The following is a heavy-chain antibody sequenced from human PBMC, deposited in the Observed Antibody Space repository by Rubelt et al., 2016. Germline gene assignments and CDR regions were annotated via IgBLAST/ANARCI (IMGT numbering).Heavy chain of an antibody. CDR1: GFTVSSNY. D-gene: IGHD6-19*01. V-gene: IGHV3-66*01. CDR2: IYSGGST. J-gene: IGHJ4*02. Sequence: EVQLVESGGGLVQPGGSLRLSCAASGFTVSSNYMGWVRQAPGKGLEWVSVIYSGGSTYYADSVKGRFPISRDNSKTTLYLQMNSLRAEDTAVYYCATGKTKTVAVAGAVLYWGQGTLVTVSS. CDR3: ATGKTKTVAVAGAVLY.